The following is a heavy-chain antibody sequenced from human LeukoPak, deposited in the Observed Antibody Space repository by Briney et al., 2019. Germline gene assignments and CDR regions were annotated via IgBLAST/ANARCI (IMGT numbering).Heavy chain of an antibody. D-gene: IGHD1-14*01. J-gene: IGHJ4*02. CDR3: TTDESPELAPYFDY. Sequence: GGSLRLSCAASGFTFSNAWVSWVRQAPGKGLEWVGRIKSKTGGGTTDYAAPVKGRFTISRDDSKNTLYLQMNSLKTEDTAVYYCTTDESPELAPYFDYWGQGTLVTVSS. CDR2: IKSKTGGGTT. V-gene: IGHV3-15*01. CDR1: GFTFSNAW.